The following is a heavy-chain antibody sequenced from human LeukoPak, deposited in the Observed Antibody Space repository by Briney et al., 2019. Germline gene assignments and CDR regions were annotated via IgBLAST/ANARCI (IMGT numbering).Heavy chain of an antibody. CDR1: GGSISSRSYY. D-gene: IGHD3-3*01. V-gene: IGHV4-39*01. Sequence: SETLSLTCTVSGGSISSRSYYWGWIRQPPGKGLEWIGSIYYSGSTYYNPSLKSRVTISVDTSKNQFSLKLSSVTAADTAVYYCARHLVYDFWSGPYYFDYWGQGTLVTVSS. CDR2: IYYSGST. CDR3: ARHLVYDFWSGPYYFDY. J-gene: IGHJ4*02.